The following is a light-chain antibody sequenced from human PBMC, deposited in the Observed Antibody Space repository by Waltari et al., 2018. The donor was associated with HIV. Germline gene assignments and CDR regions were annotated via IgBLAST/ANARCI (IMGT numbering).Light chain of an antibody. J-gene: IGKJ2*01. CDR1: QSFSSNY. CDR3: QRYGSS. Sequence: EIVLTQSPGTLSSSPWERATLSCRASQSFSSNYLAWYQQKPGQAPRLLIYGASNRATGIPDRFSGSGSGTDFTLTISRLEPEDFAVYYCQRYGSSFGQGTKLEIK. CDR2: GAS. V-gene: IGKV3-20*01.